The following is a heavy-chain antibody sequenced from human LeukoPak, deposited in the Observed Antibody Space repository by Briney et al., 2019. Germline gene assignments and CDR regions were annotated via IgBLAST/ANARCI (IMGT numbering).Heavy chain of an antibody. CDR3: ARARYCSGGSCYAEY. J-gene: IGHJ4*02. Sequence: GESLKISCKTSGYSFTSYWIAWVRRMPGKGLEWMGIISPGDSDTRYSPSFQGQVTISADKSISTAYLQWSSLKASDTAMYYCARARYCSGGSCYAEYWGQGTLVTVSS. D-gene: IGHD2-15*01. CDR2: ISPGDSDT. V-gene: IGHV5-51*01. CDR1: GYSFTSYW.